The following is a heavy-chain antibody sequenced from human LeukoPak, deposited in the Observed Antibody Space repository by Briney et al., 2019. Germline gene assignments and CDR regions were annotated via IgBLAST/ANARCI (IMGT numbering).Heavy chain of an antibody. CDR3: ARHNYYDSSGYSVGFDP. V-gene: IGHV4-38-2*01. CDR2: IYYSGST. CDR1: GFTFSSYG. D-gene: IGHD3-22*01. Sequence: GTLRLSCAASGFTFSSYGMRWVRQPPGKGLEWIGSIYYSGSTYYNPSLKSRVTISVDTSKNQFSLKLSSVTAADTAVYYCARHNYYDSSGYSVGFDPWGQGTLVTVSS. J-gene: IGHJ5*02.